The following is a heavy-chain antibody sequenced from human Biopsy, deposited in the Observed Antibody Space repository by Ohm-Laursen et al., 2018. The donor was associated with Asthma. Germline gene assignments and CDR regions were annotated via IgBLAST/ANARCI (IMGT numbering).Heavy chain of an antibody. Sequence: VASVKVSCKASGYNFISFAIHWVRQAPGQRLEWMGWVNTGNGDTKYSQKFQGRVTITRDTSAGTAYMDLSSLRSEDTAVYYCARTYYDFLTGQVKDVFGVWGQGTMVTVSS. J-gene: IGHJ3*01. CDR3: ARTYYDFLTGQVKDVFGV. V-gene: IGHV1-3*04. D-gene: IGHD3-9*01. CDR2: VNTGNGDT. CDR1: GYNFISFA.